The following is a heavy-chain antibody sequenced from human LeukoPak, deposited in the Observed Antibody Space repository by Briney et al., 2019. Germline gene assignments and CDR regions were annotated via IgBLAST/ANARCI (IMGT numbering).Heavy chain of an antibody. D-gene: IGHD1-26*01. J-gene: IGHJ4*02. CDR2: VSYDDGNK. Sequence: GRSLRLSCAASGFTFSTYGMHWVRQAPGKGLEWVAAVSYDDGNKYYVDSVRGRFTISRDNSRNTLYLQMNSLRREDTAVYCCTKPQYSGNYWPFVYWGQGALVTVSS. CDR1: GFTFSTYG. CDR3: TKPQYSGNYWPFVY. V-gene: IGHV3-30*18.